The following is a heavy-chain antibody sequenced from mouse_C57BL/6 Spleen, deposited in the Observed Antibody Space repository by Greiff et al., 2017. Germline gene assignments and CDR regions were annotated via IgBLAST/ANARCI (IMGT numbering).Heavy chain of an antibody. D-gene: IGHD2-1*01. Sequence: QVHVKQPGAELVKPGASVKMSCKASGYTFTSYWITWVKQRPGQGLEWIGDIYPGSGSTNYNEKFKSKATLTVDTSSSTAYMQLSSLTSEDSAVYYCARRTGGNYDFAWFAYWGQGTLVTVSA. V-gene: IGHV1-55*01. CDR3: ARRTGGNYDFAWFAY. CDR2: IYPGSGST. J-gene: IGHJ3*01. CDR1: GYTFTSYW.